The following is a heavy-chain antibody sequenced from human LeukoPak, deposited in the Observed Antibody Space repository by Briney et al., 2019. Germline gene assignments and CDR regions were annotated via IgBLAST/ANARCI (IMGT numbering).Heavy chain of an antibody. V-gene: IGHV3-7*01. D-gene: IGHD5-18*01. J-gene: IGHJ4*02. CDR3: TRSRAYSYDNFDY. CDR2: IKRDGSER. Sequence: GGSLRLSCAASGLTFSDFWMSWVRQAPGKGLEWVANIKRDGSERYSVDSVKGRLTISRDNAKNSLYLQMNSLRAEDTAVYYCTRSRAYSYDNFDYWGQGTLVTVSS. CDR1: GLTFSDFW.